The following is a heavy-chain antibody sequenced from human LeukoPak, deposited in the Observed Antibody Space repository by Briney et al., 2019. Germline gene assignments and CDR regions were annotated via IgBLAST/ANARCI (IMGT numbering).Heavy chain of an antibody. V-gene: IGHV4-39*07. D-gene: IGHD2-2*02. Sequence: SETLSLTRTVSGGSISSSSYYWGWIRQPPGKGLEWIGSRYYSGETYYNPSLNSRVTISIDTSKSHFSLRLTSVTAADTAVYYCVRDIPTGRFDYWGRGHLVTVSS. CDR1: GGSISSSSYY. CDR2: RYYSGET. J-gene: IGHJ4*02. CDR3: VRDIPTGRFDY.